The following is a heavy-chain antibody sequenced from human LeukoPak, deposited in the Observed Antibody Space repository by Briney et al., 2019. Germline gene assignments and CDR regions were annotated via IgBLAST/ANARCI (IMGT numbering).Heavy chain of an antibody. CDR1: GDSITSYY. V-gene: IGHV4-4*07. CDR3: ARISAVKPYYFDY. J-gene: IGHJ4*02. CDR2: IYTSGSI. Sequence: SETLSLTCTVSGDSITSYYWSWIRQPAGKGLEWIGRIYTSGSINYNPPLESRVTLLVDTSKKQFSLRLTSVTAADTAVYYCARISAVKPYYFDYWGQGTLVTVSS. D-gene: IGHD6-25*01.